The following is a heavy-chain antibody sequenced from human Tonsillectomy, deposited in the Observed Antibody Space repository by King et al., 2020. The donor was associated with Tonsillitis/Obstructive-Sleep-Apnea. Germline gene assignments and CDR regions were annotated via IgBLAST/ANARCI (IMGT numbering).Heavy chain of an antibody. Sequence: VQLVESGGGLVQPGGSLTLSCAASGFTFSDYSMNWVRQSPGKGLEWVSYMSSGGTTIYYAESVKGRFTISRDNAKNSLYLQMNSLRDEDTAVYYCARMISWFDPWGQGTLVTVSS. CDR3: ARMISWFDP. CDR1: GFTFSDYS. V-gene: IGHV3-48*02. D-gene: IGHD3-22*01. CDR2: MSSGGTTI. J-gene: IGHJ5*02.